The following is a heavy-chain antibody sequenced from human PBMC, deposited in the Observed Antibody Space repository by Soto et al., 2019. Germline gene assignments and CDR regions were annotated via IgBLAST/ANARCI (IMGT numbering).Heavy chain of an antibody. J-gene: IGHJ4*02. CDR2: ISPTGSSA. Sequence: QVQLVQSGAEVKKPGASVKVSCKASGYTFTNYFMHWVRQAPGQGLEWMGIISPTGSSATYTQKXQXRXXMTSDTSTSTVYMELSSLRSEDTAVYYCVRDPWNYWGQGTLVTVSS. CDR1: GYTFTNYF. V-gene: IGHV1-46*01. D-gene: IGHD5-12*01. CDR3: VRDPWNY.